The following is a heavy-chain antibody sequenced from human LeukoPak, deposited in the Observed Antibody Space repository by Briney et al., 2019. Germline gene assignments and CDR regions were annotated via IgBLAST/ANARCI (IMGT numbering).Heavy chain of an antibody. J-gene: IGHJ4*02. Sequence: PGGSLRLSCAASGFTFSSYGMHWVRQAPGKGLEWVAVIWYDGSNKYYADSVKGRFTISRDDSKNTLYLQMNSLRAEDTAVYYCARESAAYSSGWPFDYWGQGTLVTVSS. V-gene: IGHV3-33*01. CDR3: ARESAAYSSGWPFDY. CDR1: GFTFSSYG. D-gene: IGHD6-19*01. CDR2: IWYDGSNK.